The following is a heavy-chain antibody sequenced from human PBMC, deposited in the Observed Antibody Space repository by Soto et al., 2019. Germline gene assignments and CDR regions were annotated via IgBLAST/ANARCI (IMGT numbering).Heavy chain of an antibody. J-gene: IGHJ6*02. CDR1: GFTFSSYA. D-gene: IGHD6-13*01. CDR2: ISYDGSNK. V-gene: IGHV3-30-3*01. Sequence: VQLLESGGGVVQPGRSLRLSCAASGFTFSSYAMHWVRQAPGKGLEWVAVISYDGSNKYYADSVKGRFTISRDNSKNTLYLQMSSLRAEDTAVYYCARDRSSSWTSAGGMDVWGQGTTVTVSS. CDR3: ARDRSSSWTSAGGMDV.